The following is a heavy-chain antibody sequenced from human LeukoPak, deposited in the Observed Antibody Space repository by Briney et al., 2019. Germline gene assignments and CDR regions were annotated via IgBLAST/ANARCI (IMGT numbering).Heavy chain of an antibody. CDR3: AKAKNPRNFYDAFDI. D-gene: IGHD2/OR15-2a*01. CDR2: ISSTGGAT. V-gene: IGHV3-23*01. Sequence: GGSLRLSCAASGLTFSIYDMNWVRQAPGKGLEWVSGISSTGGATYYADSVRGRFTISRDNSKNILFAQMGSLRAEDTAVYCCAKAKNPRNFYDAFDIWGQGTMVTVSS. CDR1: GLTFSIYD. J-gene: IGHJ3*02.